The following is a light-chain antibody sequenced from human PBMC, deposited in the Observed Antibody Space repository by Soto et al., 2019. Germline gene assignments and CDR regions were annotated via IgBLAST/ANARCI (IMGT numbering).Light chain of an antibody. CDR1: QSLLHSNGYNY. CDR2: LGS. Sequence: DLVMTQSPRSLPVTPGEPASISCRSSQSLLHSNGYNYLDWYMQKPGQSPQLLIYLGSHRASGVPDRVSGSGSGTDFTLKISRVEAEDVGVYYCMQTLLTWTLGQGTKVEI. J-gene: IGKJ1*01. CDR3: MQTLLTWT. V-gene: IGKV2-28*01.